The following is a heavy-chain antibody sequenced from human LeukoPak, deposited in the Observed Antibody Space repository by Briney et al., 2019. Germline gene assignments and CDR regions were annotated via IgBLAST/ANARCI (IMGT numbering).Heavy chain of an antibody. CDR3: AKDLGAPITNLCMDV. Sequence: GGSLRLSCAASGFTFSDYAMRWVRQAPGMGLQCVSVITRVGDGTYYADSVRGRFTIARDNSKNTVFLQMNSLRAEDTAIYYCAKDLGAPITNLCMDVWGKGTTVTVSS. CDR1: GFTFSDYA. D-gene: IGHD3-16*01. J-gene: IGHJ6*03. CDR2: ITRVGDGT. V-gene: IGHV3-23*01.